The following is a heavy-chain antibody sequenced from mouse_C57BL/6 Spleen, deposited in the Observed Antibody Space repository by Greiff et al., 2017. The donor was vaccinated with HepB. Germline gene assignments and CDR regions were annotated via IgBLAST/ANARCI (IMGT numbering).Heavy chain of an antibody. CDR3: ARSSFITTEYYFDY. J-gene: IGHJ2*01. Sequence: QVQLQQPGAELVKPGASVKMSCKASGYTFTSYWITWVKQRPGQGLEWIGDIYPGSGSTNYNEKFKSKATLTVDTSSSTAYMQLSSLTSEDSAVYCCARSSFITTEYYFDYWGQGTTLTVSS. CDR1: GYTFTSYW. D-gene: IGHD1-1*01. CDR2: IYPGSGST. V-gene: IGHV1-55*01.